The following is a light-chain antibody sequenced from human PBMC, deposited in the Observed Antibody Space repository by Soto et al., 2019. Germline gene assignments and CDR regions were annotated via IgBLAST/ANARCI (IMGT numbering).Light chain of an antibody. CDR3: HQRSNWPPFT. Sequence: EIVLTQSPATLSLSPGERATLSGRASQSISNFLAWYQQKPGQAPRLLIYDASKRATDIPDRFIGSGSGTDFPLTISSLEPEDFAVYYCHQRSNWPPFTFGGGTKVEI. CDR1: QSISNF. CDR2: DAS. J-gene: IGKJ4*01. V-gene: IGKV3-11*01.